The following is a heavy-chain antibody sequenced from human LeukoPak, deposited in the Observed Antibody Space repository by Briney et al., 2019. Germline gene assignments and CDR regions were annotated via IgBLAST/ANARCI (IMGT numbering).Heavy chain of an antibody. CDR3: ARALGDYFDY. D-gene: IGHD3-16*01. CDR2: IYYSGST. CDR1: GGSVSSYY. V-gene: IGHV4-59*02. J-gene: IGHJ4*02. Sequence: SETLSLTCTVSGGSVSSYYWSWIRQPPGKGLEWIGYIYYSGSTNYNPSLKSRVTISVDTSKNQFSLKLSSVTAADTAVYYCARALGDYFDYWGQGTLVAVSS.